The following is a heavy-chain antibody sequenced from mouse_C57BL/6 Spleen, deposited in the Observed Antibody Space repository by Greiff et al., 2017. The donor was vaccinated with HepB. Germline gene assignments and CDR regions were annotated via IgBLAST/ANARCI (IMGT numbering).Heavy chain of an antibody. CDR1: GFTFSSYA. D-gene: IGHD3-3*01. V-gene: IGHV5-4*01. CDR3: ARDAVGRYYFDY. CDR2: ISDGGSYT. J-gene: IGHJ2*01. Sequence: DVKLVESGGGLVKPGGSLKLSCAASGFTFSSYAMSWVRQTPEKRLEWVATISDGGSYTYYPDNVKGRFTISRDNAKNNLYLQMSHLKSEDTAMYYCARDAVGRYYFDYWGQGTTLTVSS.